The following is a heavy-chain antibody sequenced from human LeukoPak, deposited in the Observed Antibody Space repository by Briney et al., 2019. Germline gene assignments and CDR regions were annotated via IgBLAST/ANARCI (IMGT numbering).Heavy chain of an antibody. J-gene: IGHJ4*02. CDR3: ARDRRSGSYGGMFDY. Sequence: GGSLRLSCAASGFSFRTHSMKWVRQAPGKGLEWVSYISSSSSTIYYADSVKGRFTISRDNAKNSLYLQMNSLRAEDTAVYYCARDRRSGSYGGMFDYWGQGTLVTVSS. V-gene: IGHV3-48*01. D-gene: IGHD3-10*01. CDR2: ISSSSSTI. CDR1: GFSFRTHS.